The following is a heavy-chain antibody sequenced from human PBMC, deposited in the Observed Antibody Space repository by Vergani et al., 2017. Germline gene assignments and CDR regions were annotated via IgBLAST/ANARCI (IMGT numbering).Heavy chain of an antibody. CDR1: GFTFSSYW. CDR2: IKQDGSEK. J-gene: IGHJ4*02. CDR3: ARDDAYYDYVWGSYRYIGY. Sequence: VQLVESGGGLVQPGGSLRLSCAASGFTFSSYWMSWVRQAPGKGLEWVANIKQDGSEKYYVDSVKGRFTISRDNAKNSLYLQMNSLRAEDTAVYYCARDDAYYDYVWGSYRYIGYWGQGTLVTVSS. V-gene: IGHV3-7*04. D-gene: IGHD3-16*02.